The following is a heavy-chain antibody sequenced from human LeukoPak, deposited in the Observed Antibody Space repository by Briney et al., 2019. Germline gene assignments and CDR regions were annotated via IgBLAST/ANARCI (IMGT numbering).Heavy chain of an antibody. V-gene: IGHV3-74*01. Sequence: GGSLRLSCAASGFTFSNYWMHWVRQAPGKGLVWVSRIKSDGSRTDYADSVKGRFTISRDYAKNTLYLQMNSLRAEDTAVYYCARELPFDYWGQGTLVTVSS. J-gene: IGHJ4*02. CDR1: GFTFSNYW. CDR3: ARELPFDY. D-gene: IGHD2-15*01. CDR2: IKSDGSRT.